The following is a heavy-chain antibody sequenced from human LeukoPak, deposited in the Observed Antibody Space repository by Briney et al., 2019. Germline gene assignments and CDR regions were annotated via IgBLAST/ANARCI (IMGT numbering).Heavy chain of an antibody. CDR2: LYYTGST. J-gene: IGHJ5*02. D-gene: IGHD2-2*01. V-gene: IGHV4-39*07. CDR3: ARGSCSSTSCHYPRT. CDR1: GGSISSSNYY. Sequence: SETLSLTCTVSGGSISSSNYYWGWVRQPPEKGLEWIGSLYYTGSTYYNPSLKGRVTMSVDTSTNQFSLKLNSVTAADTAVYYCARGSCSSTSCHYPRTWGQGTLVTVSS.